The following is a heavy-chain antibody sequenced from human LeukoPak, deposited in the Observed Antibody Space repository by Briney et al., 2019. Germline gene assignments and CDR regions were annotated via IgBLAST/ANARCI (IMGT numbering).Heavy chain of an antibody. CDR3: ARDQSYYDSSGYCHGGTDY. CDR1: GGTFSSYV. Sequence: ASVKVSCKASGGTFSSYVISWVRQAPGQGLEWMGIINPSGGSTSYAQKFEGRVTMARDTSTSTVYMELSSLRSEDKAVYYCARDQSYYDSSGYCHGGTDYWGQGTLVTVSS. CDR2: INPSGGST. J-gene: IGHJ4*02. V-gene: IGHV1-46*01. D-gene: IGHD3-22*01.